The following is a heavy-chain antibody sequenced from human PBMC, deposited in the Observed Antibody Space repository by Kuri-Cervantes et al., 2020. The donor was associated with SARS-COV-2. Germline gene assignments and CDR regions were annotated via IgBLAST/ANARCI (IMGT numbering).Heavy chain of an antibody. CDR2: LKSRSDGGAI. CDR3: TTERGIASRPLFDY. Sequence: GESLKISCAATGISFNNSWMGWVRQTPGKGLGWVGRLKSRSDGGAIDYADPVKGKFVISRDDATSTMYLQVNSLIIEDTGIYYCTTERGIASRPLFDYWGQGTLVTVSS. CDR1: GISFNNSW. D-gene: IGHD6-13*01. V-gene: IGHV3-15*01. J-gene: IGHJ4*02.